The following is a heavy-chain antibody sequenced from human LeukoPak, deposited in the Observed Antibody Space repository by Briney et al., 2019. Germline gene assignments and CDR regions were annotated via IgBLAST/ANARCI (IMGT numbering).Heavy chain of an antibody. J-gene: IGHJ6*03. Sequence: GASVKVSCKASGYTFTGYYMHWVRQAPGQGLEWMGWINPNSGGTNYAQKFQGRVTMTRDTSISTAYMELSRLRSDDTAVYYCASAQLGSSSGYYYYYMDVWGKGTTVTVSS. V-gene: IGHV1-2*02. D-gene: IGHD6-6*01. CDR3: ASAQLGSSSGYYYYYMDV. CDR1: GYTFTGYY. CDR2: INPNSGGT.